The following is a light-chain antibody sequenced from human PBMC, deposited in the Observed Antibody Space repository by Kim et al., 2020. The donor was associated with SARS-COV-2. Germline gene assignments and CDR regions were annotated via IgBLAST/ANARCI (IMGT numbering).Light chain of an antibody. CDR3: QAWDSSTHNYV. CDR2: QDN. V-gene: IGLV3-1*01. CDR1: KLGDKY. Sequence: PGQTARISCSGDKLGDKYVSWYQQKPGRSPVVVIYQDNQRPSGIPERCSGSNSENTATLTISGTQAMDEADYYCQAWDSSTHNYVFGAGTKVTVL. J-gene: IGLJ1*01.